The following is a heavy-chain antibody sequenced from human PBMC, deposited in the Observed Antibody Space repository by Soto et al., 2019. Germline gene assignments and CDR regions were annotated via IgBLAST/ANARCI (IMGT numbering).Heavy chain of an antibody. CDR3: ARIDVVVVAATTYYYYGMDV. V-gene: IGHV1-18*01. CDR2: ISAYNGNT. J-gene: IGHJ6*02. D-gene: IGHD2-15*01. Sequence: ASVKLSCKASGYTFTSYGISLVRQAPGQGLEWMGWISAYNGNTNYAQKLQGRVTMTTDTSTSTAYMELRSLRSDDTAVYYCARIDVVVVAATTYYYYGMDVWGQGTTVTVSS. CDR1: GYTFTSYG.